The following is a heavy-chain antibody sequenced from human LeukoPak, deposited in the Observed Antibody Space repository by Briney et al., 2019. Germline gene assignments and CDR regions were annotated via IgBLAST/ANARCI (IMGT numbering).Heavy chain of an antibody. D-gene: IGHD6-13*01. Sequence: GGSLRLSCAASGFTFSSYGMHWVRQAPDKGLEWVAFIRYDGSNEYYADSVKGRFTISRDISKNTLYLQLNSLRAEDTAVYYCAKDRSDGYISTAIAYWGQGTLVTVSS. J-gene: IGHJ4*02. CDR2: IRYDGSNE. CDR1: GFTFSSYG. CDR3: AKDRSDGYISTAIAY. V-gene: IGHV3-30*02.